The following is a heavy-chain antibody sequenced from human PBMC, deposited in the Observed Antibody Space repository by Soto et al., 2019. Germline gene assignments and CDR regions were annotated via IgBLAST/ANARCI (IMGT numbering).Heavy chain of an antibody. D-gene: IGHD2-21*02. CDR3: ARGPTATRYYYYYYGMDV. CDR1: GGSFSGYY. V-gene: IGHV4-34*01. Sequence: PSETLSLTCAVYGGSFSGYYWSWIRQSPGKGLEWIGEINHSGSTNYNPSLRSRVTISVDTSKNQFSLKLSSVTAADTAVYYCARGPTATRYYYYYYGMDVWGQGTTVTVS. J-gene: IGHJ6*02. CDR2: INHSGST.